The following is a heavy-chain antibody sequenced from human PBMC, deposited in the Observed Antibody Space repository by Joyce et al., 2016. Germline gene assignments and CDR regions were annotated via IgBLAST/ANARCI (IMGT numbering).Heavy chain of an antibody. CDR1: GLTLSNYG. CDR2: ISYDGIYK. V-gene: IGHV3-30*18. Sequence: QVQLVESGGGLVQPGRSLRLSCAASGLTLSNYGVHWVRQAPGKGLEWVAFISYDGIYKYYADSVKGRFTISRDNSKNTVFLEMNSLRAEDTAVYYCAKILTATYSSGWFLDYWGQGTLVTVSS. D-gene: IGHD6-25*01. CDR3: AKILTATYSSGWFLDY. J-gene: IGHJ4*02.